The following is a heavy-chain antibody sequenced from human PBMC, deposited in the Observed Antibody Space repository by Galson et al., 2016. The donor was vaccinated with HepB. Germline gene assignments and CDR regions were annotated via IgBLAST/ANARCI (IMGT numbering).Heavy chain of an antibody. V-gene: IGHV3-23*01. CDR3: AKGIPAALHSLGYYYYMDV. CDR2: VSGSGGST. D-gene: IGHD2-2*01. J-gene: IGHJ6*03. Sequence: SLRLSCAASRFTFSNYAMTWVRQAPGKGLKWVSAVSGSGGSTYYADSVKGRFTISRDNSKNTLYLQMNSLRAEDTAVYYCAKGIPAALHSLGYYYYMDVWGKGTTVTVSS. CDR1: RFTFSNYA.